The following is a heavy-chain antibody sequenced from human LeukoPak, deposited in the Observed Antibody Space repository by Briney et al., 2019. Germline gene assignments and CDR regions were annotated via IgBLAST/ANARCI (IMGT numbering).Heavy chain of an antibody. CDR2: IYYSGST. CDR3: AKGGPEASAGLTWFDP. Sequence: PSETLSLTCTVSGGSISSRSYYWGWIRQPPGKGLEWIGSIYYSGSTYYNPSLKSRVTISVDTSKNQFSLKLNYVTAADTAVYYCAKGGPEASAGLTWFDPWGQGTLVTVSS. V-gene: IGHV4-39*07. J-gene: IGHJ5*02. CDR1: GGSISSRSYY. D-gene: IGHD3-16*01.